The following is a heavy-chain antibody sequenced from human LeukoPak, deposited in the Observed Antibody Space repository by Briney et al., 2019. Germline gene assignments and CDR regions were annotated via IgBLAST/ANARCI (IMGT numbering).Heavy chain of an antibody. Sequence: PGGSLRLSCAASGFTFSSYSMNWVRQAPGKGLEWVSSISSSSSYIYYADSVKGRFTISRDNAKNSLYLQMNSLRAEDTAVYYCARVSHSSGWYGPFDYWGQGTLVTVPS. D-gene: IGHD6-19*01. CDR3: ARVSHSSGWYGPFDY. J-gene: IGHJ4*02. CDR2: ISSSSSYI. CDR1: GFTFSSYS. V-gene: IGHV3-21*01.